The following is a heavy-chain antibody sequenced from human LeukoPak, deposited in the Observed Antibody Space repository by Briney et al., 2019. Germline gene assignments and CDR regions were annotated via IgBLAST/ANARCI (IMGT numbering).Heavy chain of an antibody. CDR1: GFTFSSYA. J-gene: IGHJ4*02. D-gene: IGHD3-10*01. Sequence: PGGSLGLSCAASGFTFSSYAMGWVRQAPGKGLEWVSAITGGGGTYYADSVKGRFTISRDNSKNTLYLQMNRLRAEGTAVYYCAKDLPVMVRGVILYFDYWGQGTLVTVSS. V-gene: IGHV3-23*01. CDR2: ITGGGGT. CDR3: AKDLPVMVRGVILYFDY.